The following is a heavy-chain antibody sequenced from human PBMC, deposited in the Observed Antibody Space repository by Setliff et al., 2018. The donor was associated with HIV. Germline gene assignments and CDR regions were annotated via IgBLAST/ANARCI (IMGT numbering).Heavy chain of an antibody. D-gene: IGHD3-10*01. CDR1: GGSINTDY. CDR3: ARDWVTRSNYYGSGSPWYFDF. CDR2: VYASAYS. J-gene: IGHJ2*01. Sequence: SETLSLTCTVSGGSINTDYWSWIRQPAGKGLEWIGRVYASAYSNYNPSPKSRVTMSVDTPQNQFSLKLRSVNAADTAVYYCARDWVTRSNYYGSGSPWYFDFWGRGILVTVSS. V-gene: IGHV4-4*07.